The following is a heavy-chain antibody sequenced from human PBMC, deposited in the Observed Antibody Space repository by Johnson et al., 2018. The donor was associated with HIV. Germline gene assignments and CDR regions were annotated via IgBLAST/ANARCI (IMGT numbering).Heavy chain of an antibody. V-gene: IGHV3-20*04. D-gene: IGHD1-20*01. CDR3: AKIITGTTYDARDI. J-gene: IGHJ3*02. CDR1: GLTFDDYG. CDR2: INCNGGTT. Sequence: VQLVESGGGVVRPGGSLRLSCAASGLTFDDYGMSWVRQAPGKGLEWVSGINCNGGTTGYGDSVKGRFTISRANSENTVYVQMNSLRTEDTGMYYCAKIITGTTYDARDIWGQGTMVTVSS.